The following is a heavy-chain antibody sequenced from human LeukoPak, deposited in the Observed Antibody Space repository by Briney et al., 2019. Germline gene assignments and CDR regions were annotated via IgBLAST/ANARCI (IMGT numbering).Heavy chain of an antibody. V-gene: IGHV1-69*05. CDR1: GGTFSSYA. J-gene: IGHJ6*03. Sequence: SVKVSCKASGGTFSSYAISWVRQAPGQGLEWMGGIIPIFGTANYAQKFQGRVTITTDESTSTAYMELSSLRSEDTAVYYCARELSSPYSSSLGSGYYYYYMDVWGKGTTVTVSS. D-gene: IGHD6-6*01. CDR3: ARELSSPYSSSLGSGYYYYYMDV. CDR2: IIPIFGTA.